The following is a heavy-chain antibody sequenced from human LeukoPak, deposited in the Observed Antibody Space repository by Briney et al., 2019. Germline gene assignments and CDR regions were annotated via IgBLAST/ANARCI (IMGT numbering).Heavy chain of an antibody. V-gene: IGHV1-18*01. Sequence: GASVKVSCKASGDTFASYGISWVRQAPGQGLEWMGWISAYNGNTNYAQKLQGRVTMTTDTSTSTAYMELRSLRSDDTAVYYCATGGATVINEYYFDYWGQGTLVTVSS. CDR1: GDTFASYG. J-gene: IGHJ4*02. D-gene: IGHD1-26*01. CDR3: ATGGATVINEYYFDY. CDR2: ISAYNGNT.